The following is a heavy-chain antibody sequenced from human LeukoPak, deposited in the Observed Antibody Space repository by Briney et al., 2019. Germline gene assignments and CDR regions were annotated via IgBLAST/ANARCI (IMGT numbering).Heavy chain of an antibody. CDR1: GGSFSGYY. V-gene: IGHV4-34*01. J-gene: IGHJ3*02. CDR3: ARGPYGDYVFLFFGAFDI. CDR2: INHSGST. D-gene: IGHD4-17*01. Sequence: KPSETLSLTCAVYGGSFSGYYWSWIRQPPGKGLEWIGEINHSGSTNYNPSLKSRVTISVDTSKNQFSLKLSSVTAADTAVYYCARGPYGDYVFLFFGAFDIWGQGTMVTVSS.